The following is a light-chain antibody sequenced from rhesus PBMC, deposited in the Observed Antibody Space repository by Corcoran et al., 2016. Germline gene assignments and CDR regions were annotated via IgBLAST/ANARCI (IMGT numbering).Light chain of an antibody. J-gene: IGKJ3*01. CDR1: QSLLHSNGYTY. CDR3: MQGTQLPFT. CDR2: FAS. Sequence: DIVMTQTPLSLPVTPGEPASISCRSSQSLLHSNGYTYLYWYRKNPGQSPQLLMYFASYRASGVPDRFSGSGSGTDFTLGNSRVEAEDIGVSYCMQGTQLPFTFGPGSKLNIK. V-gene: IGKV2-91*01.